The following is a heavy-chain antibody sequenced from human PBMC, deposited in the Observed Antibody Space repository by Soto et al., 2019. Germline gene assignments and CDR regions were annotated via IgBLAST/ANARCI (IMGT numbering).Heavy chain of an antibody. V-gene: IGHV4-34*01. D-gene: IGHD3-3*01. Sequence: QVQLQQWGAGLLKPSETLSLTCAVYGGSFSGYYWSWIRQPPGKGLEWIGEINHSGSTNYNPSLKSRVTISVDTSKNQFSLKLSSVTAADTAVYYCARGTRLVYDYCMDVWGQGTTVTVSS. CDR3: ARGTRLVYDYCMDV. CDR1: GGSFSGYY. J-gene: IGHJ6*02. CDR2: INHSGST.